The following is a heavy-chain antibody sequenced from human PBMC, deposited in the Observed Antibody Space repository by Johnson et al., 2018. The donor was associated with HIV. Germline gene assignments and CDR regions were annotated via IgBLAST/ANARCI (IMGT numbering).Heavy chain of an antibody. D-gene: IGHD3-10*01. CDR2: ITGSGGNT. J-gene: IGHJ3*02. V-gene: IGHV3-23*04. Sequence: VQLVESGGGLVQPGGSLRLSCAASGFTFSSYAMSWVRQAPGKGLEWVSAITGSGGNTYYADSVKGRFTISRDNSKNTLYLQMNSLRADDTAVYHCANREGNGFDIWGQGTMVTVSS. CDR3: ANREGNGFDI. CDR1: GFTFSSYA.